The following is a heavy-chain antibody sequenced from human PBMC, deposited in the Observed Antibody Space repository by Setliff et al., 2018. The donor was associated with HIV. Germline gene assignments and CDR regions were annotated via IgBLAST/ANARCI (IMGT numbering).Heavy chain of an antibody. Sequence: PSETLSLTCTVSGDAASNSRYYWAWIRQPPGKGLEYIGSIYYSGSTYYNPSLKSRGTISVDTSRDQFSLQLTSVTAADTAVYYCASAPPGIQNDACDVWGQWTMVTV. CDR3: ASAPPGIQNDACDV. V-gene: IGHV4-39*07. CDR2: IYYSGST. J-gene: IGHJ3*01. CDR1: GDAASNSRYY.